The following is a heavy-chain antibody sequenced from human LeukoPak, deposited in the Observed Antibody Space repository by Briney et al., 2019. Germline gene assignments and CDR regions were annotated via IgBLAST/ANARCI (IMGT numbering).Heavy chain of an antibody. CDR2: ITSAGRAI. J-gene: IGHJ4*02. CDR3: ASDIVATSGDF. D-gene: IGHD5-12*01. CDR1: RCTLRDYY. Sequence: GGALRHSCVASRCTLRDYYMSWMRQAPGKGLGWVSYITSAGRAIYYADSVQGRFTISRDNARNSLYLQMNGLRAEDTAVYYCASDIVATSGDFWGQGTLVTVAS. V-gene: IGHV3-11*01.